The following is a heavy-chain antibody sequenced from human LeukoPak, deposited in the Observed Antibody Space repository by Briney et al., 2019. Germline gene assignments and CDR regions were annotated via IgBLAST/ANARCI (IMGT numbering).Heavy chain of an antibody. V-gene: IGHV1-69*04. CDR1: GGTFSSYA. CDR3: AREDHTANNWFDP. CDR2: IIPILGIA. D-gene: IGHD5-18*01. J-gene: IGHJ5*02. Sequence: SVKVSCKASGGTFSSYAISWVRQAPGQGLEWMGRIIPILGIANYAQKFQGRVTITADKSTSTAYMELSSLRSEDTAVYYCAREDHTANNWFDPWGQGTLVTVSS.